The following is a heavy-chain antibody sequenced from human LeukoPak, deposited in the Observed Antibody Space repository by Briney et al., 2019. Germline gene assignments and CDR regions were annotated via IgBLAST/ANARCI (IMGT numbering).Heavy chain of an antibody. Sequence: PGGSLRLSCVASGFTFSTYWIHWVRQGPGKGLVWVSRISRDGSSTTYADSVKGRFTISRDNADNTLYVQMNSLTVEDTAMYYCARSAFYGNSGYYYDQWGQGTLVTVSS. J-gene: IGHJ5*02. CDR2: ISRDGSST. V-gene: IGHV3-74*01. CDR1: GFTFSTYW. D-gene: IGHD3-22*01. CDR3: ARSAFYGNSGYYYDQ.